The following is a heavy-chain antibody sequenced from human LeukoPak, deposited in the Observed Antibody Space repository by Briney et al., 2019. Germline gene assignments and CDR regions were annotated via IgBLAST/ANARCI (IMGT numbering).Heavy chain of an antibody. D-gene: IGHD4-23*01. J-gene: IGHJ4*02. CDR1: GGSISSGGYY. CDR3: ARGGNYGGNSPDFDY. CDR2: IYYSGST. Sequence: SQTLSLTCTVSGGSISSGGYYWSWIRQHPGKGLEWIGYIYYSGSTYYNPSLKSRVTISVDTSKNQFSLKLSSVTAADTAVYYCARGGNYGGNSPDFDYWGQGTLVTASS. V-gene: IGHV4-31*03.